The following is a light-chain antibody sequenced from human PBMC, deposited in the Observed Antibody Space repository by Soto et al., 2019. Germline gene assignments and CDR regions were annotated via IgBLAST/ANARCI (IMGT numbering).Light chain of an antibody. Sequence: DIQLTQSPSTLSASVGDRVTISCRASQNIDHWLAWYQQKPGKAPKFLMYDASKLESGVPSRFSGSGSGTEFTLTISSLQPDDFATYYCQRYNSYSRTFGQGTKVDIK. CDR1: QNIDHW. CDR3: QRYNSYSRT. CDR2: DAS. V-gene: IGKV1-5*01. J-gene: IGKJ1*01.